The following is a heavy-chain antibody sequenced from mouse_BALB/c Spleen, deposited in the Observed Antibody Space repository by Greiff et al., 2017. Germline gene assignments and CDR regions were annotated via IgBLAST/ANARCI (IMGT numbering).Heavy chain of an antibody. CDR3: ARVSGNYDAMDY. CDR1: GFTFSSYA. V-gene: IGHV5-9-4*01. Sequence: EVQRVESGGGLVKPGGSLKLSCAASGFTFSSYAMSWVRQSPEKRLEWVAEISSGGSYTYYPDTVTGRFTISRDNAKNTLYLEMSSLRSEDTAMYYCARVSGNYDAMDYWGQGTSVTVSS. CDR2: ISSGGSYT. D-gene: IGHD2-1*01. J-gene: IGHJ4*01.